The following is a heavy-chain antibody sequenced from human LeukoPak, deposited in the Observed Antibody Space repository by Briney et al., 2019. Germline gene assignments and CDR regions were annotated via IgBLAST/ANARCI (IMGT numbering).Heavy chain of an antibody. CDR3: ARGRDGYNSY. CDR2: IYYSGST. V-gene: IGHV4-59*01. Sequence: SETLSLTCTVSGGSISSYYWSWIRQPPGKGLEWIGYIYYSGSTNYNPSLKSRVTISVDTSKNQFSLKLSSVTAADTAVYYCARGRDGYNSYGGQGTLVTVSS. D-gene: IGHD5-24*01. CDR1: GGSISSYY. J-gene: IGHJ4*02.